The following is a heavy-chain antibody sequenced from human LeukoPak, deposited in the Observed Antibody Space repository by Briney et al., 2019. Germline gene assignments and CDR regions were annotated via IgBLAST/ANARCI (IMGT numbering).Heavy chain of an antibody. V-gene: IGHV4-34*01. CDR3: ARGGPLDYDILTGMQSDYGMDV. J-gene: IGHJ6*02. CDR1: GGSFSGYY. Sequence: PSETLSLTCAVYGGSFSGYYWSWIRQPPGEGMEWIGGISHSGSTSYNPSLKSRVTISADTSKNQFSLKLNSVTAADTAVYYCARGGPLDYDILTGMQSDYGMDVWGLGTTVTVSS. D-gene: IGHD3-9*01. CDR2: ISHSGST.